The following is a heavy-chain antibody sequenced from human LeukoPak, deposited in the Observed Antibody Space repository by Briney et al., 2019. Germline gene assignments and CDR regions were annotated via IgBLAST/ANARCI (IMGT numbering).Heavy chain of an antibody. V-gene: IGHV3-74*01. D-gene: IGHD3-10*01. CDR2: INSDGSST. CDR3: ARDFWSASGSGPFDY. CDR1: GFTFSSYA. Sequence: PGGSLRLSCAASGFTFSSYAMSWVRQAPGKGLVWVSRINSDGSSTSYADSVKGRFTISRDNAKNTLYLQMNSLRAEDTAVYYCARDFWSASGSGPFDYWGQGTLVTVSS. J-gene: IGHJ4*02.